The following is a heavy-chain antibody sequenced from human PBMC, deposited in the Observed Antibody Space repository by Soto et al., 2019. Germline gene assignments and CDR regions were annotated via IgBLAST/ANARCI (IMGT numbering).Heavy chain of an antibody. CDR3: AREQDDGYYYFDY. D-gene: IGHD6-25*01. Sequence: ASVKVSCKASGYTFTGYYMHWVRQAPGQGLEWMGWINPNSGCRNYAQKFQGWDTMTRDTSTSTAYMELSRLRSDDTAVYYCAREQDDGYYYFDYWGQGTLVTVSS. V-gene: IGHV1-2*04. J-gene: IGHJ4*02. CDR1: GYTFTGYY. CDR2: INPNSGCR.